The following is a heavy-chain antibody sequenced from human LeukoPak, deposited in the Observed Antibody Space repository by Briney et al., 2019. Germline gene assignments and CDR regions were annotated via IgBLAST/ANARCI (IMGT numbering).Heavy chain of an antibody. Sequence: GASVKVSCKASGYTFSSYGISWGRQAPGQGLEWMGWISAYNGNTNYAQKLQGRVTMTTDTSTSTAYMELRSLRSDDTAVYYCARDNLLNYYYVMDVWGQGTTVTVSS. J-gene: IGHJ6*02. V-gene: IGHV1-18*01. CDR3: ARDNLLNYYYVMDV. CDR2: ISAYNGNT. CDR1: GYTFSSYG. D-gene: IGHD1-14*01.